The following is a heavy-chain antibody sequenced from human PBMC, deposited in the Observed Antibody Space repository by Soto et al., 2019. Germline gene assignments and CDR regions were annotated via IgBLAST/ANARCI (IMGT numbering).Heavy chain of an antibody. Sequence: GGSLRLSCAASGFTFSSYSMNWVRQAPGKGLEWVSSISSSSSYIYYADSVKGRFTISRDNAKNSLYLQMNSLRAEDTAVYYCARVAGSGRINWFDPWGQGTLVTVSS. CDR1: GFTFSSYS. D-gene: IGHD3-10*01. V-gene: IGHV3-21*01. CDR3: ARVAGSGRINWFDP. J-gene: IGHJ5*02. CDR2: ISSSSSYI.